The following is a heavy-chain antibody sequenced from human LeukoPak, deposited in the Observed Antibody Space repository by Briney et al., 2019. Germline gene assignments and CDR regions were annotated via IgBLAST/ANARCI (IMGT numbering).Heavy chain of an antibody. D-gene: IGHD6-6*01. CDR1: GFTVSNNY. J-gene: IGHJ6*03. Sequence: PGGSLRLSCAASGFTVSNNYMSWVRQAPGKGQEWVSVIYTGVSTYYADSVRGRFAISRDNSKNTLYLQMNSLRAEDTGVYYCARVRPHPIIDVWGKGTTVTVSS. V-gene: IGHV3-53*01. CDR3: ARVRPHPIIDV. CDR2: IYTGVST.